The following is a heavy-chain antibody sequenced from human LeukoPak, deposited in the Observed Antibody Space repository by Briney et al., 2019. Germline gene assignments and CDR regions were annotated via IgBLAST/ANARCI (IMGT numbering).Heavy chain of an antibody. CDR2: IVPIFGTA. J-gene: IGHJ4*02. V-gene: IGHV1-69*05. CDR3: ARSPNDYGDYVGYYFDY. D-gene: IGHD4-17*01. Sequence: SVKVSCKASGGTFSSYAISWVRQAPGQGLEWMGGIVPIFGTANYAQKFQGRVTITTDESTSTAYMELSSLRSEDTAVYYCARSPNDYGDYVGYYFDYWGQGTLVTVSS. CDR1: GGTFSSYA.